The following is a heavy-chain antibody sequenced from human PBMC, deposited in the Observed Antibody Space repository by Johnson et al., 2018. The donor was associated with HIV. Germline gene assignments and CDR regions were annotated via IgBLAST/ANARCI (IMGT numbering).Heavy chain of an antibody. CDR3: TRDGDNGAFDI. D-gene: IGHD4-17*01. Sequence: EVQLVESGGGLVQPGGSLRLSCAASGFTFSSYWMSWVRQAPGKGLEWVANIKQDGREKYYVDSVKGRFTISRDNAKNPLYLQMNFLRAEDTAMYYCTRDGDNGAFDIWGQGTMVSVSS. CDR2: IKQDGREK. V-gene: IGHV3-7*01. J-gene: IGHJ3*02. CDR1: GFTFSSYW.